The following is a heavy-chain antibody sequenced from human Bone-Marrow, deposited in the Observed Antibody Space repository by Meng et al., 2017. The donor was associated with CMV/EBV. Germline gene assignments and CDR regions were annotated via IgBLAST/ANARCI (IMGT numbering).Heavy chain of an antibody. CDR1: GFTFSNAW. CDR3: AKGNDIVVVPAAIRVPDFDY. D-gene: IGHD2-2*02. V-gene: IGHV3-15*01. CDR2: IKSKTDGGTT. J-gene: IGHJ4*02. Sequence: GGSLRLSCAASGFTFSNAWMSWVRQAPGKGLEWVGRIKSKTDGGTTDYAAPVKGRFTISRDDSKNTLYLQMNSLRAEDTAVYYCAKGNDIVVVPAAIRVPDFDYWGQGTLVTFSS.